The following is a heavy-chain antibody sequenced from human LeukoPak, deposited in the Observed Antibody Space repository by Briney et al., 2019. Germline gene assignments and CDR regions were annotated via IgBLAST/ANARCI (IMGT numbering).Heavy chain of an antibody. CDR1: GFTFSSYS. CDR3: ARDRGYFDN. J-gene: IGHJ4*02. V-gene: IGHV3-33*08. CDR2: IWFDGSNK. Sequence: GGSLRLSCAASGFTFSSYSMNWVRQAPGKGLEWVAVIWFDGSNKYYPDSVTGRFTISRDNSKNNLYLQMSSLRAEDTAMYYCARDRGYFDNWGQGTLVTVSS.